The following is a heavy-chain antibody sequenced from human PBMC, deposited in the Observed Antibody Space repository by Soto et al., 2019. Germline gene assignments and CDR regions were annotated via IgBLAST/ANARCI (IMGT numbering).Heavy chain of an antibody. CDR3: ARAHRQNNWNDGYFDY. D-gene: IGHD1-20*01. Sequence: PGGSLRLSCAASGFTFSSYWMSWVRQAPGKGLEWVANIKQDGSEKYYVDSVKGRFTISRDNAKNSLYLQMNSLRAEDTAVYYCARAHRQNNWNDGYFDYWGQGTLVTVSS. CDR2: IKQDGSEK. V-gene: IGHV3-7*03. J-gene: IGHJ4*02. CDR1: GFTFSSYW.